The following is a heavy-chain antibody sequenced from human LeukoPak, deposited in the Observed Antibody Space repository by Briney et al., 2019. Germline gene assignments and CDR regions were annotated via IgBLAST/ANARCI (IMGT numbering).Heavy chain of an antibody. Sequence: GGSLRLSCAASGFTFSSYAMHWVRQAPGKGLEWVAVISFDGSNKFYADSVKGRFTISRDNSKNALYLQMNSLRAEDTAVYYCARDFCDYGSCDGFDIWGQGTMVTVSS. CDR3: ARDFCDYGSCDGFDI. J-gene: IGHJ3*02. CDR1: GFTFSSYA. CDR2: ISFDGSNK. D-gene: IGHD4-17*01. V-gene: IGHV3-30-3*01.